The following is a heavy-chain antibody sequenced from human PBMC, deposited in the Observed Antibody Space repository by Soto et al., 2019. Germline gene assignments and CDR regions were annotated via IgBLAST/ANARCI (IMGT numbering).Heavy chain of an antibody. CDR3: ASDVYEGDFWSGYYPNWFDP. J-gene: IGHJ5*02. V-gene: IGHV1-18*01. CDR2: ISAYNGNT. Sequence: QVQLVQSGAEVKKPGASVKVSCKASGYTFTSYGISWVRQAPGQGLEWRGWISAYNGNTNYAQKLQGRVTMTTDTSTSTAYMELRSRRSDDTAVYYCASDVYEGDFWSGYYPNWFDPWGQGTLVTVSS. CDR1: GYTFTSYG. D-gene: IGHD3-3*01.